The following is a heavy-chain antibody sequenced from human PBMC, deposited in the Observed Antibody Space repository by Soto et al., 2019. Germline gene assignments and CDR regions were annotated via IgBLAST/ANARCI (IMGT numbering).Heavy chain of an antibody. Sequence: VQLVQSGAEVKKPGASVMVSCKASGYTFTHYYIVWVRQAPGQGLEWMGWISAYNGKINYAERFQGRVTMTTDASTSTAYLELRGLRSDDTAVYYCARDHTGSGWPPVTFHWGQGTLVTVSS. CDR3: ARDHTGSGWPPVTFH. J-gene: IGHJ4*02. CDR1: GYTFTHYY. D-gene: IGHD6-19*01. CDR2: ISAYNGKI. V-gene: IGHV1-18*01.